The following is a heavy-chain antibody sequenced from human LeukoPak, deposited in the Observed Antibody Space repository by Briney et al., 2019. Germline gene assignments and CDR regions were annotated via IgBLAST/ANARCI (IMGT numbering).Heavy chain of an antibody. V-gene: IGHV1-2*04. Sequence: ASVKVSCKASGGTFSSYAIGWVRQAPGQGLEWMGWINPNSGGTNYAQKFQGWVTMTRDTSISTAYMELSRLRSDDTAVYYCARDRDGPDKGPIDYWGQGTLVTVSS. D-gene: IGHD2-21*01. CDR3: ARDRDGPDKGPIDY. CDR2: INPNSGGT. CDR1: GGTFSSYA. J-gene: IGHJ4*02.